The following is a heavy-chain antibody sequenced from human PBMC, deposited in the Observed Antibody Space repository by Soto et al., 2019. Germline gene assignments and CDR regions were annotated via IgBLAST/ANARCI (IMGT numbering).Heavy chain of an antibody. CDR1: GFTFSNYG. D-gene: IGHD2-2*01. Sequence: GGSLRLSCAASGFTFSNYGMHWARQAPGKGLEWVALIWFDGSEKYYADSVKGRFTLSRDNSKNTVYLQMNSLRAEGTAVYYCARLYCSSPSCYSVGAIDIRGQGTMVTVSS. CDR3: ARLYCSSPSCYSVGAIDI. V-gene: IGHV3-33*03. CDR2: IWFDGSEK. J-gene: IGHJ3*02.